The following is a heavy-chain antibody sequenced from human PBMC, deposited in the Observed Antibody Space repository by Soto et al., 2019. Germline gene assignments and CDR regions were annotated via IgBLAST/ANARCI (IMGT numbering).Heavy chain of an antibody. CDR1: GGSFSGYY. J-gene: IGHJ4*02. CDR2: INHSGST. V-gene: IGHV4-34*01. CDR3: ARGGDIVLMVYAKTGPYYFDY. Sequence: SETLSLTCAGYGGSFSGYYCSWIRQPPGKGLEWIGEINHSGSTNYNPSLKSRVTISVDTSKNQFSLKLSSVTAADTAVYYCARGGDIVLMVYAKTGPYYFDYWGQGTLVTVSS. D-gene: IGHD2-8*01.